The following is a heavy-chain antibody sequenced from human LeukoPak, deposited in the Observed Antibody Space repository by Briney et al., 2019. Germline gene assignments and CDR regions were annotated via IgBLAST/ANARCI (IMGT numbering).Heavy chain of an antibody. V-gene: IGHV4-30-2*01. D-gene: IGHD6-6*01. CDR3: ARYSSSSGWFDP. Sequence: SETLSLTCAVSGGSISSGGYSWSWIRQPPGKGLEWIGYIYHSGSTYYNPSLKSRVTISVDRSKNQFSLRLSSATAADTAVYYCARYSSSSGWFDPWGQGTLVTVSS. CDR1: GGSISSGGYS. CDR2: IYHSGST. J-gene: IGHJ5*02.